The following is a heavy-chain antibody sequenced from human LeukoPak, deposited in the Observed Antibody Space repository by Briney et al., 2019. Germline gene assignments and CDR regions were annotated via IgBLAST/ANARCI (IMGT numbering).Heavy chain of an antibody. Sequence: PGGSLRLSCAPSGLTLRSYAMHWVRQVPGGGLDWVAVISFDGSNTFYAASVTGRFTISRDNSKSTLYLEMSSLRAEDTALYFCARENEGYYVYYYMDVWGKGTMVTVSS. CDR3: ARENEGYYVYYYMDV. D-gene: IGHD1-1*01. J-gene: IGHJ6*03. CDR2: ISFDGSNT. CDR1: GLTLRSYA. V-gene: IGHV3-30*15.